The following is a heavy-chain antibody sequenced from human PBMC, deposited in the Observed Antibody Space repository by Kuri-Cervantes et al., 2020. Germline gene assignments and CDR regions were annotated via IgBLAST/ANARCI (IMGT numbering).Heavy chain of an antibody. D-gene: IGHD1-1*01. Sequence: GESLKISCAASGFTFSGYWMHWVRQATGKGLEWVSAIGTAGDTYYPGSVKGRFTISRENAKNSLYLQMNSLRAGDTAVYYCARVSTNWNHPDYWGQGTLVTVSS. CDR3: ARVSTNWNHPDY. CDR1: GFTFSGYW. V-gene: IGHV3-13*01. J-gene: IGHJ4*02. CDR2: IGTAGDT.